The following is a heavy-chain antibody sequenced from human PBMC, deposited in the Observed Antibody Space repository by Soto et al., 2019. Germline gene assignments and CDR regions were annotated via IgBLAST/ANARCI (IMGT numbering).Heavy chain of an antibody. CDR1: GFSLTTDGVG. J-gene: IGHJ6*02. CDR2: VYWDDDE. V-gene: IGHV2-5*02. D-gene: IGHD2-21*02. CDR3: IQSRCGGDCLQSYASYYYYGMDV. Sequence: SGPTLVNPTQTLTLTCTVSGFSLTTDGVGVGWVRQPPGKALGWLTLVYWDDDERYSRSLQSRLTISRDTSRNKVVLTLTNVDPVDTATYYCIQSRCGGDCLQSYASYYYYGMDVWGQGTTVTVSS.